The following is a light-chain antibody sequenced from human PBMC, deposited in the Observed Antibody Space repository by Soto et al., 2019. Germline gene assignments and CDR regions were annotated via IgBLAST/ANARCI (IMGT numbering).Light chain of an antibody. Sequence: EIVLTQSPGTLSLSPGDRATLSCRASEGVSSGYVAWYRQTPGQAPRLLISGASTRATGTPDRFSGSGSGTAFTLTISRLEPEDFAVYYCQQYGTSPTFGGGTKVEFK. J-gene: IGKJ4*01. CDR3: QQYGTSPT. V-gene: IGKV3-20*01. CDR1: EGVSSGY. CDR2: GAS.